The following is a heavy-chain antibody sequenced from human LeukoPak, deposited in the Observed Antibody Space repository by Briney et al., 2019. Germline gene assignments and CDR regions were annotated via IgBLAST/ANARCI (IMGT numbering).Heavy chain of an antibody. CDR3: ARVWDYDFWSGYWSYGMDV. J-gene: IGHJ6*02. CDR1: GFTFSSYS. D-gene: IGHD3-3*01. CDR2: ISSSSSYI. Sequence: GVLRLSCAASGFTFSSYSMNWIRQAPGKGLEWVSSISSSSSYIYYADSVKGRFTISRDNAKNSLCLQMNSLRAEDTAVYYCARVWDYDFWSGYWSYGMDVWGQGTTVTVSS. V-gene: IGHV3-21*01.